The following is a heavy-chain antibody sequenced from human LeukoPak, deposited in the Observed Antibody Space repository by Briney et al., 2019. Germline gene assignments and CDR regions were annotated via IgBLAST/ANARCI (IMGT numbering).Heavy chain of an antibody. Sequence: SETLSLTCTVSGGSISGYCWSCIRQPAGKGLEWIGRICTSGSTNYNPSLKSRVTMSVDTSKNLFSLKLSSVTAADTAVYYCAEGGQWLRVWGQGTLVTVSS. CDR3: AEGGQWLRV. J-gene: IGHJ4*02. V-gene: IGHV4-4*07. CDR2: ICTSGST. CDR1: GGSISGYC. D-gene: IGHD6-19*01.